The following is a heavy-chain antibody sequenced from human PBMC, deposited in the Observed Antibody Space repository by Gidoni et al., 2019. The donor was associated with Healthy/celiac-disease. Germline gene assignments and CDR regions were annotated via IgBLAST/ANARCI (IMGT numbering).Heavy chain of an antibody. D-gene: IGHD5-12*01. CDR1: GFTFSGSA. CDR2: IRSKANSYAT. V-gene: IGHV3-73*01. J-gene: IGHJ4*02. CDR3: TRPGGRDGYNYGLDY. Sequence: EVQLVVSGGGLVQPGGSLKLSCAASGFTFSGSAMHWVRQASGKGLEWVGRIRSKANSYATAYAASVKGRFTISRDDSKNTAYLQMNSLKTEDTAVYYCTRPGGRDGYNYGLDYWGQGTLVTVSS.